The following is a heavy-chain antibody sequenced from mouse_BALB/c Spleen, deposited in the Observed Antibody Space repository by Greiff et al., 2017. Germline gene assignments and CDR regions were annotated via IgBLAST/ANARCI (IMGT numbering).Heavy chain of an antibody. D-gene: IGHD2-1*01. Sequence: EVQLQQSGPELVKPGASVKMSCKASGYTFTSYVMHWVKQKPGQGLEWIGYINPYNDGTKYNEKFKGKATLTSDKSSSTASMELSSLTSEDSAVYYCARWGNYGRGYYAMDYWGQGTSVTVSS. V-gene: IGHV1-14*01. J-gene: IGHJ4*01. CDR1: GYTFTSYV. CDR2: INPYNDGT. CDR3: ARWGNYGRGYYAMDY.